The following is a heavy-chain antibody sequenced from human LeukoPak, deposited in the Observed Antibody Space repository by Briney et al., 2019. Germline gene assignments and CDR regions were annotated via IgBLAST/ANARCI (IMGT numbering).Heavy chain of an antibody. CDR3: AREPKYSSGPQRDYYYYMDV. J-gene: IGHJ6*03. D-gene: IGHD6-19*01. CDR1: GYTFTSYG. V-gene: IGHV1-18*01. Sequence: ASVKVSCKASGYTFTSYGISWVRQAPGQGLEWMGWSNSYNGNTKYAQKLQGRVTMTTDTSTSTAYMELRSLRSDDTAVYYCAREPKYSSGPQRDYYYYMDVWGKGTTVTISS. CDR2: SNSYNGNT.